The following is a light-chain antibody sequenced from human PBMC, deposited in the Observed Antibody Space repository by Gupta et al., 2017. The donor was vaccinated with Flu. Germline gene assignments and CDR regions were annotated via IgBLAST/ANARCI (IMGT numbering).Light chain of an antibody. CDR3: QQYNNWPPWT. V-gene: IGKV3-15*01. J-gene: IGKJ1*01. CDR2: GAS. Sequence: EIVMTQSPPTLSVSPGERATLSCRASQSVSSTLAWYQQKPGQAPRLLIYGASTRATGIPARFSGSGSGTEFTLTISSLQLEDFAVYYCQQYNNWPPWTFGQGTKVEIK. CDR1: QSVSST.